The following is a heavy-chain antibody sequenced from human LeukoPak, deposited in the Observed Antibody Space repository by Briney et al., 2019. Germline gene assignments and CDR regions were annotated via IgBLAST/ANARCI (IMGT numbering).Heavy chain of an antibody. J-gene: IGHJ3*01. CDR3: VTTGPAGGSYFAT. CDR1: GYTFTSYG. D-gene: IGHD1-26*01. V-gene: IGHV1-2*02. Sequence: GASVKVSCKASGYTFTSYGISWVRQAPGQGLEWMGWITPNGGTLYPQTFQGRVTMTGDTSVSTAYMELSRLTSDETAIYYCVTTGPAGGSYFATWGQGTMVTVSS. CDR2: ITPNGGT.